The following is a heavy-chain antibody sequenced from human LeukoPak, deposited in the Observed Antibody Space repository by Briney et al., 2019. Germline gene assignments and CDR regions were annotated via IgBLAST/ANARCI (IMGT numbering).Heavy chain of an antibody. CDR3: AKGGAVSSKSITLIRGTRKYYYYMDV. CDR1: GFTFSSYG. V-gene: IGHV3-48*01. D-gene: IGHD3-10*01. J-gene: IGHJ6*03. Sequence: GGSLRLSCATSGFTFSSYGMHWVRQAPGKGLEWVSYISSSGSTIYYADSVKGRFTISRDNSKNTLYLQMNSLRAEDTAVYYCAKGGAVSSKSITLIRGTRKYYYYMDVWGKGTTVTISS. CDR2: ISSSGSTI.